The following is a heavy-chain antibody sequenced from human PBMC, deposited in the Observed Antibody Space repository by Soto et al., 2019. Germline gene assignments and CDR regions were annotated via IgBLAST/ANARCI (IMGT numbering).Heavy chain of an antibody. CDR1: GYTFNSYG. J-gene: IGHJ4*02. CDR3: ARGGSGYCSSTRCLYYFDY. V-gene: IGHV1-18*01. CDR2: ISAYNGNT. Sequence: ASVKVSCKASGYTFNSYGISWVRQAPGQGLEWMGWISAYNGNTNYAQKLQGRVTMTTDTSTSTAYMELRSLRSDDTAVYYCARGGSGYCSSTRCLYYFDYWGQGTLVTVSS. D-gene: IGHD2-2*01.